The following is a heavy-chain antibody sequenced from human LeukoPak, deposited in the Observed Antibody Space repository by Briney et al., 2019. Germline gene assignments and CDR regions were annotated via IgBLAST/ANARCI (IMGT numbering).Heavy chain of an antibody. D-gene: IGHD3-10*01. J-gene: IGHJ3*02. CDR2: IEPCDSYT. CDR3: AGLGGAEYSYSTGKMGAIDI. Sequence: GESLKISCKGSGYRFTSFWFSWVRQVPGKGLGWMGRIEPCDSYTNYSPSFQGHVTISADKTISTAYLQWSSLKATDTAMYYCAGLGGAEYSYSTGKMGAIDIWGQGTMVTVAS. V-gene: IGHV5-10-1*01. CDR1: GYRFTSFW.